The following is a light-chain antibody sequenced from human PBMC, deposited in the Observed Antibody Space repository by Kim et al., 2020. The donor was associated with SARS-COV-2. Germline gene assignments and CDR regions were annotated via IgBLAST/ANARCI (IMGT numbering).Light chain of an antibody. CDR1: ETLKGTY. CDR3: QQYARSPRT. Sequence: EIMLTQSPGTLSLSPGERATLSCRASETLKGTYLVWYQQRPGQAPRRLIYGASNRATGIPDRFSGSVSGTAFTLTITRLEPEDFAVYYCQQYARSPRTFGRGTKVDIK. CDR2: GAS. J-gene: IGKJ1*01. V-gene: IGKV3-20*01.